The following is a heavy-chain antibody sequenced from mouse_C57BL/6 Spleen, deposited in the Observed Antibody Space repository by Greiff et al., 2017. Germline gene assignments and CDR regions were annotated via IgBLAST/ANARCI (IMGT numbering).Heavy chain of an antibody. D-gene: IGHD5-5*01. CDR1: GFSLTSYG. V-gene: IGHV2-2*01. Sequence: QVQLKQSGPGLVQPSQSLSITCTVSGFSLTSYGVHWVRPSPGKGLEWLGVIWSGGSTDYNAAFISRLSISKDNSKSQVFFKMNSLQADDTAIYYCASGGTTYDLYYFDYWGQGTTLTVSS. CDR2: IWSGGST. J-gene: IGHJ2*01. CDR3: ASGGTTYDLYYFDY.